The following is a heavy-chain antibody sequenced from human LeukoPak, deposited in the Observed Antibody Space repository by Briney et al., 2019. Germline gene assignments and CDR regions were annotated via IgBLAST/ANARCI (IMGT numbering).Heavy chain of an antibody. V-gene: IGHV4-59*01. J-gene: IGHJ4*02. Sequence: SETLSLTCTVSGGSFSTYYWSWIRQPPAKGLEWIGYIYYSGSTDYNPSLKSRVTMSLDTSKNQFSLNLSSVTAADTALYYCARAVITFGAAVAKGFDCWGRGTLVTVSS. CDR2: IYYSGST. D-gene: IGHD3-16*01. CDR3: ARAVITFGAAVAKGFDC. CDR1: GGSFSTYY.